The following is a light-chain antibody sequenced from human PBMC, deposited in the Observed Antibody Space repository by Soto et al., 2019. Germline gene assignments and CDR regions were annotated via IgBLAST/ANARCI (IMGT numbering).Light chain of an antibody. Sequence: SVLTQPPSVSGAPGQRVTISCTGSSSTTGAGYDVHWYQQLPGTAPKLLIYGNSNRPSGVPDRFSGSKSGTSASLAITGLQAEDEADYYCQSCDSSLSVIFGTGTKVTVL. CDR2: GNS. J-gene: IGLJ1*01. CDR1: SSTTGAGYD. V-gene: IGLV1-40*01. CDR3: QSCDSSLSVI.